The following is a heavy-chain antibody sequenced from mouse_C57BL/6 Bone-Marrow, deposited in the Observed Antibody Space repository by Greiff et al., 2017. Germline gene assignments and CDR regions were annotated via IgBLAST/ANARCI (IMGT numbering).Heavy chain of an antibody. V-gene: IGHV1-64*01. CDR3: ARKRGIYYDYSWFAY. D-gene: IGHD2-4*01. CDR2: IHPNSGST. J-gene: IGHJ3*01. Sequence: QVQLKQPGAELVKPGASVKLSCKASGYTFTSYWMHWVKQRPGQGLEWIGMIHPNSGSTNYNEKFKSKATLTVDKSSSTAYMQLSSLTSEDSAVYYCARKRGIYYDYSWFAYWGQGTLVTVSA. CDR1: GYTFTSYW.